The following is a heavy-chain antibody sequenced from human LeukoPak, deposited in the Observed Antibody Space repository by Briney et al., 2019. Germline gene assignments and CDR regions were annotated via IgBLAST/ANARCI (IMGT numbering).Heavy chain of an antibody. Sequence: GRSLRLSCAASGFTFSSYAMHWVRQAPGKGLEWVAVISYDGSNKYYADSVKGRFTISRDNAKNSLYLQMNSLRAEDTAVYYCASLSGWYAYFDYWGQGSLVTVSS. CDR1: GFTFSSYA. D-gene: IGHD6-19*01. J-gene: IGHJ4*02. CDR3: ASLSGWYAYFDY. V-gene: IGHV3-30-3*01. CDR2: ISYDGSNK.